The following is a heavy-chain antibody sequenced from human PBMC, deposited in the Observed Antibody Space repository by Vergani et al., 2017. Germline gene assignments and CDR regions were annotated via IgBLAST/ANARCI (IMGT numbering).Heavy chain of an antibody. Sequence: EVQLLESGGDLVQPGGSLRLSCAASGFTFNEYWMHWARQVPGKGLVWVSGMNGDGDTISYADSVKGRFTISRDNAKNTLFLQMNSLRAEDTAVYYCARARKXRFGVVWENWFDPWGQGTLVTVSS. D-gene: IGHD3-3*01. CDR2: MNGDGDTI. V-gene: IGHV3-74*02. CDR3: ARARKXRFGVVWENWFDP. J-gene: IGHJ5*02. CDR1: GFTFNEYW.